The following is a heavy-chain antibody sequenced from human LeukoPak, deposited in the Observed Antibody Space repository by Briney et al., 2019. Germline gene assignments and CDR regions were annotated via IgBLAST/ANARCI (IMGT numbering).Heavy chain of an antibody. CDR2: ISAYNGNT. D-gene: IGHD2-2*01. J-gene: IGHJ6*02. CDR3: TRATSVVVPAADHYYYGMDV. CDR1: VYTFTSYG. V-gene: IGHV1-18*01. Sequence: ASVKVSCKASVYTFTSYGISWVRQAPGQGLEWMGWISAYNGNTNYAQKLQGRVTMTTDTSTSTAYMELRSLRSDDTAVYYCTRATSVVVPAADHYYYGMDVWGQGTTVTVSS.